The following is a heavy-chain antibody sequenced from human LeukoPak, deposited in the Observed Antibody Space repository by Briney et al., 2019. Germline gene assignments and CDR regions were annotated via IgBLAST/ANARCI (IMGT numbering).Heavy chain of an antibody. J-gene: IGHJ2*01. Sequence: PSETLSLTCSVSGGSISSYSWNWIRQPAGKGLEWIGRFYTSGTTNYNPSLKSRVTMSIDTSKNQVSLKMRSVTAADTAVYYCARPVVTLDWYFDLWGRGTLVSVSS. V-gene: IGHV4-4*07. CDR2: FYTSGTT. D-gene: IGHD4-23*01. CDR1: GGSISSYS. CDR3: ARPVVTLDWYFDL.